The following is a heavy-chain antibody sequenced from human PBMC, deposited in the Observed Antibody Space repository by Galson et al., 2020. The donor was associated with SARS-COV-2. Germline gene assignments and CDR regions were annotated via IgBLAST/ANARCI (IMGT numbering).Heavy chain of an antibody. V-gene: IGHV1-24*01. CDR2: FDPEDGET. CDR3: ATGPPYGDYRWFDP. Sequence: ASVKVSCKVSGYTLTELSMHWVRQAPRKGLEWMGGFDPEDGETIYAQKFQGRVTMTEDTSTDTAYMELSSLRSEDTAVYYCATGPPYGDYRWFDPWGQGTLVTVSS. CDR1: GYTLTELS. J-gene: IGHJ5*02. D-gene: IGHD4-17*01.